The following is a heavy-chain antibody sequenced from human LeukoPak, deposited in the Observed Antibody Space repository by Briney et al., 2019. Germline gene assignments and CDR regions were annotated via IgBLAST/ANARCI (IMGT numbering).Heavy chain of an antibody. CDR1: GFTFSSYG. V-gene: IGHV3-33*01. J-gene: IGHJ6*02. CDR2: IWYDGSNK. CDR3: ARAIFVVVPAYGMDV. Sequence: GGSLRLSCASSGFTFSSYGMHWVRQAPGKGLEWVAVIWYDGSNKYYADSVKGRFTISRDNSKNTLYLQMNSLRAEDTAVYYCARAIFVVVPAYGMDVWGQGTTVTVSS. D-gene: IGHD2-2*01.